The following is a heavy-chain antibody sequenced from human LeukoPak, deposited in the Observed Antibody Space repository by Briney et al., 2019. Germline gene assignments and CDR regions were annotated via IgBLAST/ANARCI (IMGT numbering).Heavy chain of an antibody. D-gene: IGHD3-9*01. J-gene: IGHJ4*02. V-gene: IGHV3-21*01. Sequence: SGGSLRLSCAASSFTFSDYNMNWVRQAPGKGLEWVSSITSSSTYIYYADSVKGRFTISRDNAKKSVYLQMNGLRAEDTAVYYCVRSAGNVLTGSSSYFDYWGQGTLVTVSS. CDR1: SFTFSDYN. CDR2: ITSSSTYI. CDR3: VRSAGNVLTGSSSYFDY.